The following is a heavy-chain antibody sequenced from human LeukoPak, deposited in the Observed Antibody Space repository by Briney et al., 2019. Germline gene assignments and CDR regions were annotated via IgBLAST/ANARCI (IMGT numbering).Heavy chain of an antibody. V-gene: IGHV1-69*04. CDR1: GGTFSSYA. CDR3: AGDSTSDAFDI. CDR2: IIPILGIA. J-gene: IGHJ3*02. Sequence: SVKVSCKASGGTFSSYAISWVRQAPGQGLEWMGRIIPILGIANYAQKFQGRVTITADKSTSTAYMELSSLRSEDTAVYYCAGDSTSDAFDIWGQGTMVTVSS.